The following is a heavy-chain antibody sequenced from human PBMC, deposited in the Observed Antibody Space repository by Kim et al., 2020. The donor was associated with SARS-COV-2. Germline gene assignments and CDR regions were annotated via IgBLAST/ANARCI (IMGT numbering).Heavy chain of an antibody. CDR1: GFTFDDYT. Sequence: GGSLRLSCAASGFTFDDYTMHWVRQAPGKGLEWVSLISWDGGSTYYADSVKGRFTITRDNSKNSQYLQMKILRTEDTALYDCAKAPHPYSSGWSGDFDL. D-gene: IGHD6-19*01. V-gene: IGHV3-43*01. CDR2: ISWDGGST. J-gene: IGHJ3*01. CDR3: AKAPHPYSSGWSGDFDL.